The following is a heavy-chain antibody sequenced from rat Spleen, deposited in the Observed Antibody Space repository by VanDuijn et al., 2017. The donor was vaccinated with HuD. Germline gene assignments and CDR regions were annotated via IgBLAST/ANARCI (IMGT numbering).Heavy chain of an antibody. CDR2: ISTSGGST. CDR1: AFPLCNFD. Sequence: EVKLVENGGGLVQPGRAMKLFCDASAFPLCNFDLAWVRQAPTKGLEWVATISTSGGSTYYRDSVKGRFTISRDNAKTTLYLQMNSLRSEDTATYYCTARFDWFAYWGQGTLLTVSS. J-gene: IGHJ3*01. V-gene: IGHV5-46*01. CDR3: TARFDWFAY.